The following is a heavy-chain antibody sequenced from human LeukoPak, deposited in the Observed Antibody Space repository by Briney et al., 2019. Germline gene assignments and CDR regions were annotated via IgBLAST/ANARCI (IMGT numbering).Heavy chain of an antibody. Sequence: KSSETLSLTCTVSSYSINSGYYWGWIRQPPGKGLEWIGNIYRSGSTYYNPSLESRVTISVDTSKNQFSLKLSSVTGADTAVYYCARGSSSSTRKSLHYYYYYYIDVWGKGTTVTISS. J-gene: IGHJ6*03. CDR3: ARGSSSSTRKSLHYYYYYYIDV. D-gene: IGHD2-2*01. V-gene: IGHV4-38-2*02. CDR1: SYSINSGYY. CDR2: IYRSGST.